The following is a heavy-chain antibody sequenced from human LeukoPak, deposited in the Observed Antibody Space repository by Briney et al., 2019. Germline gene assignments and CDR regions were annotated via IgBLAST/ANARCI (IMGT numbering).Heavy chain of an antibody. CDR3: ARLGSYFDY. CDR2: IYYSGSV. CDR1: GGSLTCYY. Sequence: SETPFLTCTVPGGSLTCYYWSWSRQPPGKGLQWIGYIYYSGSVNYNPSLKSRVTISVDTSKNQFSLNLSSVTAADTAVYYCARLGSYFDYWGQGTQVTVSS. V-gene: IGHV4-59*08. J-gene: IGHJ4*02.